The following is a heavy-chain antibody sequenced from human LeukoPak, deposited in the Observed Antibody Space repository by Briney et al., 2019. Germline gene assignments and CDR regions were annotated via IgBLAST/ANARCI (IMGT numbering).Heavy chain of an antibody. CDR3: ATEPHYYYYGMDV. CDR2: ISSSSSTI. CDR1: GFTFSSFA. J-gene: IGHJ6*02. D-gene: IGHD1-26*01. Sequence: GGSLGLSCAASGFTFSSFALNGVARAPGRGREWFSYISSSSSTIYYADSVKGRFTISRDNAKNSLYLQMNSLRAEDTAVYYCATEPHYYYYGMDVWGQGTTVTVSS. V-gene: IGHV3-48*01.